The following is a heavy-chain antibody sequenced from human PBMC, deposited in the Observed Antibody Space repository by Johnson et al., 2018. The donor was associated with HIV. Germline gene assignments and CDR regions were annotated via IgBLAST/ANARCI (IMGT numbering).Heavy chain of an antibody. CDR1: GITVSSNY. J-gene: IGHJ3*02. V-gene: IGHV3-66*02. Sequence: VQLVESGGGLVQSGGSLRLSCAASGITVSSNYMSWVRLAPGKGLEWVSLIFSVGNTNYADSVKGRFTISRDNSKNMLYLQMNRLRPEDTAVYYCARDGRDLATRGAFEIWGPGTVVTVSS. D-gene: IGHD5-24*01. CDR3: ARDGRDLATRGAFEI. CDR2: IFSVGNT.